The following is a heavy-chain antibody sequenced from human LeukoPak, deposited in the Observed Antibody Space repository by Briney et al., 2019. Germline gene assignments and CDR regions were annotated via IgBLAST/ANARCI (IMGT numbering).Heavy chain of an antibody. CDR2: IYYSGST. J-gene: IGHJ3*02. CDR3: ARDYYDSSGLDAFDI. D-gene: IGHD3-22*01. V-gene: IGHV4-61*08. Sequence: PSQTLSLTCTVSGGSISSGGYYWSWIRQHPGKGLEWIGYIYYSGSTNYNPSLKSRVTISVDTSKNQFSLKLSSVTAADTAVYYCARDYYDSSGLDAFDIWGQGTMVTVSS. CDR1: GGSISSGGYY.